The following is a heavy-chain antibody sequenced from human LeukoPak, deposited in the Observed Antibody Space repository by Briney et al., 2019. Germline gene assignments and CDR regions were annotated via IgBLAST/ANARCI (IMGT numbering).Heavy chain of an antibody. CDR3: ARADIGWFGSGSYYNAVFDY. CDR1: GFTFRRYS. V-gene: IGHV3-48*01. J-gene: IGHJ4*02. Sequence: PGGSLRLFCAAAGFTFRRYSMNWVRQAPGKGPLRGSYISSSGRTVYYADYVKGRFEISRDNANNSLFLHMNSLRAEDTALYYCARADIGWFGSGSYYNAVFDYWGQGTLVTVSS. CDR2: ISSSGRTV. D-gene: IGHD3-10*01.